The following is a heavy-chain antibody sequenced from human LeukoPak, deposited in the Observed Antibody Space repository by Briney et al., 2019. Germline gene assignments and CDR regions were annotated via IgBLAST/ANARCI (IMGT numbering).Heavy chain of an antibody. D-gene: IGHD3-22*01. CDR1: GHTFTGYY. J-gene: IGHJ1*01. V-gene: IGHV1-2*02. CDR3: ARDRRRYYDSSGYRYFQH. Sequence: ASVKVSCKASGHTFTGYYMHWVRQAPGQGLEWMGWINPNSGGTNYAQKFQGRVTMTRDTSISTAYMELSRLRSDDTAVYYCARDRRRYYDSSGYRYFQHWGQGTLVTVSS. CDR2: INPNSGGT.